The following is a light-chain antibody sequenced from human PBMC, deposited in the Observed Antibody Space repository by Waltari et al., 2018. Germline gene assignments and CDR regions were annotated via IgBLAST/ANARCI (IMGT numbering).Light chain of an antibody. CDR1: SGHSSTV. V-gene: IGLV4-69*01. Sequence: QLVLTQSPSASASLGASVKLTCPLSSGHSSTVIAWLQQQPEKGPRYLMTVNSDGSHNKGDEIPDRFAGPSSGAERHLPTASRQSEEEADYYWQTGGHGTWVFGGGTKLTVL. J-gene: IGLJ3*02. CDR2: VNSDGSH. CDR3: QTGGHGTWV.